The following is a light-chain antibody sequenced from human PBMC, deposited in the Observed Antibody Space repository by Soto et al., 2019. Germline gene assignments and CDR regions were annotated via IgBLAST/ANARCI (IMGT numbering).Light chain of an antibody. CDR1: QSVLYTSNNKNY. J-gene: IGKJ1*01. CDR2: WAS. CDR3: QQYYSPPLT. Sequence: DIVMTQSPDSLAVSLGERATINCKTSQSVLYTSNNKNYLAWYQQKPGQSPSLLIYWASTRESGVPDRFSGSGSGTDFTLTISSLQAEDVAVYYCQQYYSPPLTFGQGTKVEIK. V-gene: IGKV4-1*01.